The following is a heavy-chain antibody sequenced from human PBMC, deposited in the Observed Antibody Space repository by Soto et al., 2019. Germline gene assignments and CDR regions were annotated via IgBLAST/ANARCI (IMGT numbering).Heavy chain of an antibody. J-gene: IGHJ3*02. CDR2: IYYSGST. Sequence: SETLSLTCTVSGGSISSYYWSWIRQPPGKGLEWIGYIYYSGSTNYNPSLKSRVTISVDTSKNQFSLKLSSVTAADTAVYYCARWVVPAAMKVVVVAAKPLPNAFDIWGQGTMVTVSS. V-gene: IGHV4-59*08. CDR3: ARWVVPAAMKVVVVAAKPLPNAFDI. D-gene: IGHD2-15*01. CDR1: GGSISSYY.